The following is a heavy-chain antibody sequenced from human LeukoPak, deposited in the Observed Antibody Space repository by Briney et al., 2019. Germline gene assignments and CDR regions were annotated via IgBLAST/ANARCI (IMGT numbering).Heavy chain of an antibody. V-gene: IGHV3-74*01. J-gene: IGHJ4*02. Sequence: PGGSLRLSCAASGFTFSSYWMHWVRQAPGKGLVWVSHINTGGSSTTYADSVKGRFTISKDNAKNTLYLQMNSLRAEDTAVYYCARDYRYSRYDWGQGTLVTVSS. D-gene: IGHD5-12*01. CDR2: INTGGSST. CDR3: ARDYRYSRYD. CDR1: GFTFSSYW.